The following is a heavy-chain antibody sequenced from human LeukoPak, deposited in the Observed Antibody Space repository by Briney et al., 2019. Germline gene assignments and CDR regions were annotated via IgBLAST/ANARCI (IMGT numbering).Heavy chain of an antibody. CDR3: ARVVGSTSWFDS. Sequence: SQTLSLTCTVSGDLIIGAPYYWSWVRQHPGKGLEWIAYSYYSGNTYYNPSLNSRIGLSVDTSKNQFSLNLTSVTAADTAVYFCARVVGSTSWFDSWGQGTRVTVSS. D-gene: IGHD2-2*01. CDR1: GDLIIGAPYY. J-gene: IGHJ5*01. CDR2: SYYSGNT. V-gene: IGHV4-31*03.